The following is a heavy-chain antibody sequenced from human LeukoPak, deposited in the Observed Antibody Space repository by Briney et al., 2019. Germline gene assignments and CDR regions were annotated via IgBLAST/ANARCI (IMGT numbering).Heavy chain of an antibody. J-gene: IGHJ4*02. Sequence: GGSLRLSCAASGFNLSSYEMNWVRQAPGKGLEWVSYMSSSGNSKHYADSVKGRFTISRDNAKNSLYLQMNSLRAEDTAVYYCAGEMATTSLDAFDYWGQGTLVTVSS. D-gene: IGHD5-24*01. CDR1: GFNLSSYE. V-gene: IGHV3-48*03. CDR2: MSSSGNSK. CDR3: AGEMATTSLDAFDY.